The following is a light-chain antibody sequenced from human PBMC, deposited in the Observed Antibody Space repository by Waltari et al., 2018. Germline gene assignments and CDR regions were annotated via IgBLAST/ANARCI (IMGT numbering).Light chain of an antibody. J-gene: IGKJ4*01. CDR3: QQSHSSPLP. CDR2: ATT. V-gene: IGKV1-39*01. CDR1: RSVLGY. Sequence: DVQMPQSPPSLPAPTGSPAPINRRASRSVLGYLNWYQQKPGKVPQLLIYATTTLHSAVPSRFSGSGSETDYTLTISSLQPEDFATYYCQQSHSSPLPFGGGTKVEIK.